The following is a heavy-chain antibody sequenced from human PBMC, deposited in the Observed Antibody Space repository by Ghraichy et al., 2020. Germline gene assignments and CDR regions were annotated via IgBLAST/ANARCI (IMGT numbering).Heavy chain of an antibody. Sequence: GESLNISCAASEFTFSSYWMYWVRQAPGKGLVWVSRINSDGSSTSYADSVKGRFTISRDNAKNTLYLQMNSLRAEDTAVYYCARAVAAAEDYYYYGMDVWGQGITVTVSS. J-gene: IGHJ6*02. CDR3: ARAVAAAEDYYYYGMDV. CDR2: INSDGSST. CDR1: EFTFSSYW. D-gene: IGHD6-13*01. V-gene: IGHV3-74*01.